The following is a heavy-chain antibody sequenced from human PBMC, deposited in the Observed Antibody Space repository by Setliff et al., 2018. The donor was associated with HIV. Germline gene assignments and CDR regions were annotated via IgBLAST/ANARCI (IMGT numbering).Heavy chain of an antibody. CDR1: GGTSSTHA. J-gene: IGHJ3*02. CDR2: IISILEIT. D-gene: IGHD3-10*01. CDR3: AGPRGDEAFDI. Sequence: GASVKVSCKASGGTSSTHAMNWARQAPGQGLEWMGQIISILEITDYAQKFQGRLTITADEPTNTIYMELSGLRSEDTAVYYCAGPRGDEAFDIWGQGTMVTVSS. V-gene: IGHV1-69*10.